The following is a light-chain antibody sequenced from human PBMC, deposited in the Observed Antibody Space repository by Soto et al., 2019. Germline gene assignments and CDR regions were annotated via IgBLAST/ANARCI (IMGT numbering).Light chain of an antibody. CDR3: EAWDDSRYGAV. CDR2: SND. CDR1: SSNIGTNT. Sequence: QLVLTQPPSASGTPGQGVTISCCGSSSNIGTNTVNWYKQLPGTAPKLLIYSNDLRPSGVPDRFSGSKSGTSASLAISGLQSEDEADYYCEAWDDSRYGAVFGGGTKLTVL. J-gene: IGLJ2*01. V-gene: IGLV1-44*01.